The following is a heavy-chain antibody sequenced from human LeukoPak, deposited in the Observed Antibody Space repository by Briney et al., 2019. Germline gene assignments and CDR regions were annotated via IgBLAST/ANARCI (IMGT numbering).Heavy chain of an antibody. J-gene: IGHJ6*03. CDR3: ARDPRYYDFWGGYYNEDYHYYYMDV. V-gene: IGHV1-2*02. CDR2: ISPYNGST. Sequence: ASVKVSCKASGYTFSGYYIHWVRQAPGQGLEWMGWISPYNGSTNYAQNFQGRITMTRDTSITTAYMELSRLRSDDTAVYYCARDPRYYDFWGGYYNEDYHYYYMDVWGKGTTVTVSS. CDR1: GYTFSGYY. D-gene: IGHD3-3*01.